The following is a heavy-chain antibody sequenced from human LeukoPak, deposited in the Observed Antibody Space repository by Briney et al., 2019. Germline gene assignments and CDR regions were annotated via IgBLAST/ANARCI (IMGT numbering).Heavy chain of an antibody. CDR1: GLTFSSYG. CDR3: ARDEGSGSLDY. V-gene: IGHV3-33*01. Sequence: GGSLRLSCAASGLTFSSYGMHWVRQAPGKGLEWVAVIWYDGSNKYYADSVKGRFTISRDNSKNTLYLQMNSLRAEDTAVYYCARDEGSGSLDYWGQGTLVTVSS. J-gene: IGHJ4*02. CDR2: IWYDGSNK. D-gene: IGHD1-26*01.